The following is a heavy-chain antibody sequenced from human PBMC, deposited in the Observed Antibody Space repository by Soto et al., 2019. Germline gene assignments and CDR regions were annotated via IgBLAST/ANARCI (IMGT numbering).Heavy chain of an antibody. CDR3: ARDRYSSRRGRTCCQH. J-gene: IGHJ1*01. CDR2: LGYSVGT. V-gene: IGHV4-59*11. Sequence: LETMRVSRTVVWGTSGDLCWSRIRQPTGTGLELLGYLGYSVGTNYTPSLKSRVTISVDTSKNQFSLKLDSVTAADTAVYYCARDRYSSRRGRTCCQH. CDR1: WGTSGDLC. D-gene: IGHD3-16*02.